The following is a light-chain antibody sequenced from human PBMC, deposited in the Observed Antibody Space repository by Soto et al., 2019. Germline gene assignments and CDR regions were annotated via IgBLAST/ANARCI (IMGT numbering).Light chain of an antibody. CDR2: GAS. V-gene: IGKV3-20*01. J-gene: IGKJ2*01. CDR1: QSVSSSY. CDR3: QQYGSSPPYT. Sequence: EIVLTQSPGTLSLSPGERATLSCRASQSVSSSYLAWYQQKPGQAPRLLIYGASSRATGIPDRFSGSGSGTAFTLIISRLEPEDFAVYYCQQYGSSPPYTFGQGTKPEIK.